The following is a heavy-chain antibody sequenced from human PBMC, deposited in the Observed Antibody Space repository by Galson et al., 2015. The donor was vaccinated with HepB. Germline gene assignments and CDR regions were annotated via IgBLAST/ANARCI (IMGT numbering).Heavy chain of an antibody. D-gene: IGHD3-10*01. Sequence: TLSLTCTVSGGSITSSNYCWTWIRQPAGKGLEWIGRIYSSGITNYHPSLKSRVTIPVDTSKKQLSLKLTSVTAADTAVYYCARGVLLWSGPGGLDVWGQGTTVPISS. CDR2: IYSSGIT. V-gene: IGHV4-61*02. CDR1: GGSITSSNYC. J-gene: IGHJ6*02. CDR3: ARGVLLWSGPGGLDV.